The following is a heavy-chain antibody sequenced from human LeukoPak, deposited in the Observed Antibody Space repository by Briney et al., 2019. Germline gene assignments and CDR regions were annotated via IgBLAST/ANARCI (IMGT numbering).Heavy chain of an antibody. CDR1: GYTFIGSY. Sequence: GASVKVSCKGSGYTFIGSYLDYVREAPGQGLEWMGWINPNSGGTNYAQKFQGRVTMTRDTSISTAYMELSRLRSDDTAVYYCARFGDSDYWGQGTLVTVSS. CDR3: ARFGDSDY. D-gene: IGHD2-21*02. V-gene: IGHV1-2*02. J-gene: IGHJ4*02. CDR2: INPNSGGT.